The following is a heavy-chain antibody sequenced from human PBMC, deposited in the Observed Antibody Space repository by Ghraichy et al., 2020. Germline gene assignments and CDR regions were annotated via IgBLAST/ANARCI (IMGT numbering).Heavy chain of an antibody. CDR1: GGSFSGYY. Sequence: SETLSLTCAVYGGSFSGYYWSWIRQPPGKGLEWIGEINHSGSTNYNPSLKSRVTISVDTSKNQFSLKLSSVTAADTAVYYCARGGPYCSSTSCHFALARKEYFQHWGQGTLVTVSS. CDR3: ARGGPYCSSTSCHFALARKEYFQH. V-gene: IGHV4-34*01. J-gene: IGHJ1*01. CDR2: INHSGST. D-gene: IGHD2-2*01.